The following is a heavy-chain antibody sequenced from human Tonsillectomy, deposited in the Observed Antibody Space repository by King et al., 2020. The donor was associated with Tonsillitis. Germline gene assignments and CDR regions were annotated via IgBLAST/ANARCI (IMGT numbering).Heavy chain of an antibody. J-gene: IGHJ4*02. CDR1: GGSFSGYY. CDR2: INHSENT. V-gene: IGHV4-34*01. D-gene: IGHD1-26*01. Sequence: VQLQQWGAGLLKPSETLSLTCAVYGGSFSGYYWTWIRQPPGKGLEWMGEINHSENTNYKSSLKSRVTVSVDTSKNQFSLEVSSVTAADTAVYYCARGAVGATRGLFDYWGQGTLVRVFS. CDR3: ARGAVGATRGLFDY.